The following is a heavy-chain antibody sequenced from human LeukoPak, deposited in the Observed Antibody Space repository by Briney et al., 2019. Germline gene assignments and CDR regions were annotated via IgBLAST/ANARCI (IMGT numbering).Heavy chain of an antibody. V-gene: IGHV3-23*01. D-gene: IGHD2-15*01. CDR1: GFTFSNYA. CDR3: AKVKGYCTGGSCSPLFDC. CDR2: ISGSGGST. J-gene: IGHJ4*02. Sequence: GGSLRLSCAASGFTFSNYAMSGGRRAPGKGVEWVSAISGSGGSTYYADSVKGRFTISRDNSKNTLYLQMNSLRAEDTAVYYCAKVKGYCTGGSCSPLFDCWGQGTLVTVSS.